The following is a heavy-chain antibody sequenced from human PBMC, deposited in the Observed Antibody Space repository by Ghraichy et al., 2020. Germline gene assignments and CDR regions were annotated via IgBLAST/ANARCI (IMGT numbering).Heavy chain of an antibody. D-gene: IGHD2-15*01. CDR3: ARGSKVVRFNYYDAMDV. CDR2: ITSSSRTI. V-gene: IGHV3-48*02. J-gene: IGHJ6*04. CDR1: GFTLSSYS. Sequence: GGSLRLSCAASGFTLSSYSMNWVRQAPGKGLEWLSYITSSSRTISYADSVKGRFTISRDNAKNSLYLEMKSLRDEDTAVYYCARGSKVVRFNYYDAMDVWGKGTTVTVSA.